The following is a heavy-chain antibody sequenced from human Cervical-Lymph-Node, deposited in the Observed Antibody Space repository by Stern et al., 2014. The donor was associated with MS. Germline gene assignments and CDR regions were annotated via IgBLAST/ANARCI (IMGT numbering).Heavy chain of an antibody. J-gene: IGHJ6*02. CDR3: GKPIDPTGGVDV. D-gene: IGHD4-17*01. V-gene: IGHV3-30*18. Sequence: VQLVESGGGVVPPGRSLRLSCAASGFTFSTYFMHWVRQAPGKGLEWVALISSDGSKKYYADSVLGRFTISRDNSRNTLFLQMNSLRTEDSAVYYCGKPIDPTGGVDVWGQGTTVTVSS. CDR2: ISSDGSKK. CDR1: GFTFSTYF.